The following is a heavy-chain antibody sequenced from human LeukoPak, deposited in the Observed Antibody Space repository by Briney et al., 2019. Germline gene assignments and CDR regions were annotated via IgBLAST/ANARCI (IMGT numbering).Heavy chain of an antibody. V-gene: IGHV4-38-2*02. CDR3: AAAGVGGHTIFSH. Sequence: SETLSLTCTVSGYSISSGYYWGWIRQPPGKGLEWIGSIYHSGSTYYNPSLKSRVTISVDTSKNQFSLKLNSVTAADTAVYYCAAAGVGGHTIFSHWGQGTLVTVSS. D-gene: IGHD3-3*01. J-gene: IGHJ4*02. CDR2: IYHSGST. CDR1: GYSISSGYY.